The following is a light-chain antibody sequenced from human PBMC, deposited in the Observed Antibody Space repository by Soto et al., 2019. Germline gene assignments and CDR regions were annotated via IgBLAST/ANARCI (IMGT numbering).Light chain of an antibody. J-gene: IGKJ2*01. CDR2: GSS. CDR1: ENVSNNY. Sequence: EVVLTQSPGTLSLSPGERATLSCRASENVSNNYLDWYQHKPGQAPRLLIFGSSDRAAGIPDRFSGSGSGTDFTLTISRLEPEDFAVYYCQQYGSSPPYTFGQGTKLEIK. V-gene: IGKV3-20*01. CDR3: QQYGSSPPYT.